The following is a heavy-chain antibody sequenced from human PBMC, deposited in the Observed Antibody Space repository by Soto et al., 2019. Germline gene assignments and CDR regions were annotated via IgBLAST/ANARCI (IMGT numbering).Heavy chain of an antibody. D-gene: IGHD2-2*01. CDR2: IYPSDSDI. Sequence: GESLKISCKTSGYSFSSHWIAWVRQMPGKGLEWMGIIYPSDSDIRYRPSFQGQVTISVDKSISTAYLQWSSLKASDTATYYCARQDYSNYRGGMDVWGQGTTVTVSS. V-gene: IGHV5-51*01. CDR3: ARQDYSNYRGGMDV. J-gene: IGHJ6*02. CDR1: GYSFSSHW.